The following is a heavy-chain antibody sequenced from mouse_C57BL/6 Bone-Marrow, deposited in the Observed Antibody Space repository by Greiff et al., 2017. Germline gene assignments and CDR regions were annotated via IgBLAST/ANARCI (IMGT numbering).Heavy chain of an antibody. CDR3: GRGVGAY. Sequence: EVQLQQSGPVLVKPGASVKMSCKASGYTFTDYYMNWVKQSPGKSLEWIGVINPYNGGTSYNQKFKGRATLTVGKSSSTAYMELNSLKSEDSAVYYCGRGVGAYWGQGTLVTVAA. J-gene: IGHJ3*01. CDR2: INPYNGGT. D-gene: IGHD1-1*01. CDR1: GYTFTDYY. V-gene: IGHV1-19*01.